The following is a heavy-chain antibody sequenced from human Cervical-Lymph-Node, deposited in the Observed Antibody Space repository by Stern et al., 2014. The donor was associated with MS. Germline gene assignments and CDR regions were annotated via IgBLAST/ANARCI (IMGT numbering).Heavy chain of an antibody. V-gene: IGHV3-30*04. D-gene: IGHD5/OR15-5a*01. CDR3: AREAPSRVCFDY. CDR1: RFTFSSYA. Sequence: QVQLMQSGGGVVQPGRSLRLSCAASRFTFSSYAIHWVRQAPGKGLEWVALISYDGTNKYYAESVKGRFSISRDNSKNTVYLQMNSLRDDDTAVYHCAREAPSRVCFDYWGQGTLLTVSS. J-gene: IGHJ4*02. CDR2: ISYDGTNK.